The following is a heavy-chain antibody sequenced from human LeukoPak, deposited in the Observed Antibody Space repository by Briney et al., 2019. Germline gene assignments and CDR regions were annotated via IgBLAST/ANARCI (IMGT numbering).Heavy chain of an antibody. Sequence: GGSLRLSCAASGFTFRIYTMSWVRHAPGKGLEWVSAISAGGGSAGSGPTYYADSVKGRFTISRDNSKNTLSLQMNSLRADDTAVYFCAVPQWELLNWGQGTLVTVSS. J-gene: IGHJ4*02. CDR3: AVPQWELLN. CDR1: GFTFRIYT. V-gene: IGHV3-23*01. D-gene: IGHD1-26*01. CDR2: ISAGGGSAGSGPT.